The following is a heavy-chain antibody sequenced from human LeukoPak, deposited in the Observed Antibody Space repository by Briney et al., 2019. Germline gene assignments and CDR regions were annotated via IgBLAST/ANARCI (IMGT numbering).Heavy chain of an antibody. CDR2: IDSTGST. Sequence: PGGSLRLSCVASGILVSSNYMSWVRQAPGKGLEWVSFIDSTGSTHYADSVKGRFTVSRDNSRNTLYLQMNSLRVEDTAVYYCARRERLGYSYGRGTLDIWGQGTMVTVSS. CDR1: GILVSSNY. J-gene: IGHJ3*02. V-gene: IGHV3-66*01. D-gene: IGHD5-18*01. CDR3: ARRERLGYSYGRGTLDI.